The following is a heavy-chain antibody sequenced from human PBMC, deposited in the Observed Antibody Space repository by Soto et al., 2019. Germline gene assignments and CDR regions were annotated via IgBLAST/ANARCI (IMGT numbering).Heavy chain of an antibody. D-gene: IGHD6-25*01. CDR2: VDVGGGST. V-gene: IGHV3-23*01. Sequence: EVQLLESGGGLVQPGGSLRLSCAASGFTFSTHAMIWVRQAPGKGLNWVSTVDVGGGSTYYTDSVKGRFTVSRDNSRNTVYLQLNTLRAEDPAIYFCASDSGPAGGGACDIWGQGTMVTVSS. CDR1: GFTFSTHA. J-gene: IGHJ3*02. CDR3: ASDSGPAGGGACDI.